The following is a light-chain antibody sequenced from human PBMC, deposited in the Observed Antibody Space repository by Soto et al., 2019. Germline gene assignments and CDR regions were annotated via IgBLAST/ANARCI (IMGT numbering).Light chain of an antibody. CDR2: SAS. CDR3: QQYDT. CDR1: QSVSSSD. V-gene: IGKV3-20*01. J-gene: IGKJ2*01. Sequence: IVLTQSPVTLSLSPGERATLSCRASQSVSSSDLAWYQQKPGQAPRLLIYSASSRATGIPDRFSGSGSGTDFTLTISRLEPEDFAVYYCQQYDTFGQGTKLEIK.